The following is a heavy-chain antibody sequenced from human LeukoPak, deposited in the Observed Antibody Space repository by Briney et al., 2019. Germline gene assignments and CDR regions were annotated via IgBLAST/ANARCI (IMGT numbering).Heavy chain of an antibody. CDR3: ARGNRWGDSSGYYYFDY. Sequence: ASVTVSCTASGGTFSSYAISWVRQAPGQGLEWMGGIIPIFGTANYAQKFQGRVTITADESTSTAYMELSSLRSEDTAVYYCARGNRWGDSSGYYYFDYWGQGTLVTVSS. V-gene: IGHV1-69*01. CDR2: IIPIFGTA. J-gene: IGHJ4*02. D-gene: IGHD3-22*01. CDR1: GGTFSSYA.